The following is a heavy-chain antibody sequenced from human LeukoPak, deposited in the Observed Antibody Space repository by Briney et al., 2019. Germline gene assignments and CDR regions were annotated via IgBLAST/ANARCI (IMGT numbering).Heavy chain of an antibody. J-gene: IGHJ4*02. CDR2: IGISSSTI. CDR3: ARDLLGWELHYFDY. D-gene: IGHD1-26*01. CDR1: GFTFSNYS. V-gene: IGHV3-48*04. Sequence: PGGSLRLSCAASGFTFSNYSMNWVRQAPGKGLEWVSYIGISSSTIDYADSVKGRFSISRDNAKNSLYLQMNSLRAEDTAVYYCARDLLGWELHYFDYWGQGTLVTVSS.